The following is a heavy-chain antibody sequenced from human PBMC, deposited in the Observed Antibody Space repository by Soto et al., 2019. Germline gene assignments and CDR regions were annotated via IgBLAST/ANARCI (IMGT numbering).Heavy chain of an antibody. V-gene: IGHV1-18*01. CDR1: GYTFTSYG. D-gene: IGHD3-10*01. CDR2: ISAYNGNT. J-gene: IGHJ4*02. CDR3: ARDGSITMVRGVISRRAYPGY. Sequence: ASVKVSCKASGYTFTSYGISWVRQAPGQGLEWMGWISAYNGNTNYAQKLQGRVTMTTDTSTSTAYMELRSLRSDDTAVYYCARDGSITMVRGVISRRAYPGYWGQGTLVTVS.